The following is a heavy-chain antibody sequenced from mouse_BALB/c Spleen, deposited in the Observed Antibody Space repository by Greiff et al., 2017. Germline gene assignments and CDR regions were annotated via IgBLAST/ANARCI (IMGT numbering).Heavy chain of an antibody. CDR3: ERGRTGAMDY. V-gene: IGHV3-2*02. Sequence: EVQLQESGPGLVKPSQSLSLTCTVTGYSITSDYAWNWIRQFPGNKLEWMGYISYSGSTSYNPSLKSRISITRDTSKNQFFLQLNSVTTEDTATYYCERGRTGAMDYWGQGTSVTVSS. J-gene: IGHJ4*01. CDR2: ISYSGST. CDR1: GYSITSDYA.